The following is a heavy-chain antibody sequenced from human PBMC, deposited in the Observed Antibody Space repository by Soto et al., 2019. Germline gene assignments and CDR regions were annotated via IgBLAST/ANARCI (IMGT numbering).Heavy chain of an antibody. Sequence: QVQLVQSGAEVDKPGASVTGSCKASRYTFTSYAISWVRQAPGHGVEWMGWLSDYNGNTNYAQKPQGRVTMTTATATSTAYMELRRLRSEDTARYNCSRAAPPVDYWGQGTLVTVSS. V-gene: IGHV1-18*01. J-gene: IGHJ4*02. CDR1: RYTFTSYA. CDR3: SRAAPPVDY. CDR2: LSDYNGNT.